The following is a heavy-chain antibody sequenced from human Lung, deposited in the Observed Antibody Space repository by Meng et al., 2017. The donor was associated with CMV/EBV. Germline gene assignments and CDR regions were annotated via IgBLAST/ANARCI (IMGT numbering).Heavy chain of an antibody. Sequence: GESXKISXAASGLTFSSYGMSWVRQAPGKGLEWVSSIGATAGGTYYADSVKGRFTISRDNAKNTLYLQMNSLSAEDTAVYYCAKYSAVGERLYYFDYWGQGTXVTVSS. CDR2: IGATAGGT. CDR1: GLTFSSYG. CDR3: AKYSAVGERLYYFDY. V-gene: IGHV3-23*01. D-gene: IGHD2-21*01. J-gene: IGHJ4*02.